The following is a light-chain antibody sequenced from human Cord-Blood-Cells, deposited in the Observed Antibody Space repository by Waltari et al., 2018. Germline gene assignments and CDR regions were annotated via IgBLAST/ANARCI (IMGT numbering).Light chain of an antibody. CDR3: QQYYSTRLT. V-gene: IGKV4-1*01. J-gene: IGKJ3*01. CDR2: WAS. CDR1: QSVLYSSNNKNY. Sequence: DIVLTQSPDSLAVSLAERATINCKSSQSVLYSSNNKNYLAWYQQKPGQPPKLLIYWASTRESGVPDRFSGSGSGTDFTLTISSLQAEDVAVYYCQQYYSTRLTFGPGTKVDIK.